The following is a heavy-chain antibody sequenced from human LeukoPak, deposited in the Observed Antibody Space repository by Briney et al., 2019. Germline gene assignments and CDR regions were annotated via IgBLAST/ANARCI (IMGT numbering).Heavy chain of an antibody. J-gene: IGHJ4*02. V-gene: IGHV3-23*01. Sequence: GGSLRLSCAASGFTVSSNYMSWVRQAPGKGLEWVSTISGSGGSTYYADSVKGRFTISRDKSKNTVHLQMNSLRAEDTAVYYCAKDGEFVRDSSGYYYPSDYWGQGTLVTVAS. D-gene: IGHD3-22*01. CDR1: GFTVSSNY. CDR3: AKDGEFVRDSSGYYYPSDY. CDR2: ISGSGGST.